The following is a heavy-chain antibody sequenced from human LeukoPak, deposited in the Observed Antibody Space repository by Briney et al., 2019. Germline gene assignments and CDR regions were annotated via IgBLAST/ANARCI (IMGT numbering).Heavy chain of an antibody. J-gene: IGHJ4*02. CDR3: ARGREGTPWTSHYSGKYLLRYYFDY. V-gene: IGHV4-34*01. Sequence: SETLSLTCAVYGGSFSGYYWSWIRQPPEKGLEWIGEINHSGSTNYNPSLKSRVTISVDTSKNQFSLELSSVTAADTAVYYCARGREGTPWTSHYSGKYLLRYYFDYWGQGTLVTVSS. CDR1: GGSFSGYY. D-gene: IGHD1-26*01. CDR2: INHSGST.